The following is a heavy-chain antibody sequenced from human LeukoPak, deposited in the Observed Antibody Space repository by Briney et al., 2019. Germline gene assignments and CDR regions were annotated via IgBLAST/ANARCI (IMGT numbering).Heavy chain of an antibody. CDR2: INGSTT. D-gene: IGHD5-18*01. CDR1: GFTFSTYW. CDR3: AKDSGYSYGYYFDY. V-gene: IGHV3-74*01. Sequence: PGGSLRLSCAASGFTFSTYWMHWVRQTPGKGLVWVSRINGSTTNYADSVKGRFTISRDNSKNTLYLQMNSLRAEDTAVYYCAKDSGYSYGYYFDYWGQGTLVTVSS. J-gene: IGHJ4*02.